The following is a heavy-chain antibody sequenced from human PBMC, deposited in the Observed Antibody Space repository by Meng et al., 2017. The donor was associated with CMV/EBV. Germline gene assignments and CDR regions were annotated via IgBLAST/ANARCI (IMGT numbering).Heavy chain of an antibody. CDR1: GFTFSSYS. V-gene: IGHV3-21*01. Sequence: LGESGGGLVMPGGSLRLSCAAYGFTFSSYSMNWVRQAPGKGLEWVSSISSSSSYIYYAASVKGRFTISRDNAKNSLYLQMNSLRAEDTAVYYCARGGYWGQGTLVTVSS. J-gene: IGHJ4*02. CDR3: ARGGY. CDR2: ISSSSSYI.